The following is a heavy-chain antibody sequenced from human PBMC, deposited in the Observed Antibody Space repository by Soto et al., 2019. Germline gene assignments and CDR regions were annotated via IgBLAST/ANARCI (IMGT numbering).Heavy chain of an antibody. CDR3: ANRLEVVTPTAY. CDR2: ISGSGGST. V-gene: IGHV3-23*01. CDR1: GLTFSSYA. D-gene: IGHD2-21*02. Sequence: EVQLLESGGGLVQPGGSLRLSCAASGLTFSSYAMTWVRQAPGKGLEWVSAISGSGGSTYYADSVKGRFTISRDNSQNTLFLQMNSLRAKDTAVYYCANRLEVVTPTAYWGQGTLVTVSS. J-gene: IGHJ4*02.